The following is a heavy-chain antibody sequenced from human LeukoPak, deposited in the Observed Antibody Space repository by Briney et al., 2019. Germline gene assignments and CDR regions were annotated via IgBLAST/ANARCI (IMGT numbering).Heavy chain of an antibody. CDR1: GFTFSSYA. CDR2: ISYDGSNK. CDR3: AKSSGYSYGLNY. V-gene: IGHV3-30*18. D-gene: IGHD5-18*01. J-gene: IGHJ4*02. Sequence: PGRSLRLSYAASGFTFSSYAMHWVRQAPGMGLEWVALISYDGSNKYYTDSVKGRFTISRDNSKHTLYLQMNSLRAEDTAMYYCAKSSGYSYGLNYWGQGTLVTVSS.